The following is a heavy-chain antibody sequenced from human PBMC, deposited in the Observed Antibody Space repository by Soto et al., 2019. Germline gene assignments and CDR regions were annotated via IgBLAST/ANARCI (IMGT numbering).Heavy chain of an antibody. CDR3: AKEILRYFDWLPFVDY. CDR1: GFTFSSYA. Sequence: LRLSCAASGFTFSSYAMSWVRQAPGKGLEWVSAISGSGGSTYYADSVKGRFTISRDNSKNTLYLQMNSLRAEDTAVYYCAKEILRYFDWLPFVDYWGQGTLVTVSS. J-gene: IGHJ4*02. D-gene: IGHD3-9*01. CDR2: ISGSGGST. V-gene: IGHV3-23*01.